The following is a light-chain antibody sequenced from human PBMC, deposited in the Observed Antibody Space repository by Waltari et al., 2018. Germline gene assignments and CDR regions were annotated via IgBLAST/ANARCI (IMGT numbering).Light chain of an antibody. V-gene: IGLV1-44*01. CDR2: SNN. J-gene: IGLJ3*02. CDR3: AAWDDSLRDWL. Sequence: QSVLTQPPSASGTPGQRATLSCSGGSPNIGSNTVNWYHPVPGTAPKPPIYSNNQRPSGVPDRFSGSKSGTSASLAISGLQSEDEADYYCAAWDDSLRDWLFGGGTKLTVL. CDR1: SPNIGSNT.